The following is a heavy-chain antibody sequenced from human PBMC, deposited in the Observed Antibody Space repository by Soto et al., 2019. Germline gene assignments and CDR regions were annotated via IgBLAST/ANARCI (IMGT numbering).Heavy chain of an antibody. CDR1: GFTFSTSW. Sequence: EVQLVESGGGLVQPGGSLRLSCAASGFTFSTSWMHWVRQAPGKGLVWVSRIDSDGSSTTYADSVKGRFSISRDNAKSALYLQMNSLSAEDTAVYFCARARMRGRFDPWGQGTLVTVSS. CDR3: ARARMRGRFDP. J-gene: IGHJ5*02. V-gene: IGHV3-74*01. D-gene: IGHD2-8*01. CDR2: IDSDGSST.